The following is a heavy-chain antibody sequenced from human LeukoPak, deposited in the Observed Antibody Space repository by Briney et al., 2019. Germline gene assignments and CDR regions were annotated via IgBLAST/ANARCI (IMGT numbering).Heavy chain of an antibody. V-gene: IGHV4-34*01. J-gene: IGHJ1*01. CDR3: ARNFYDSSGYYHAYFQH. CDR2: INHSGST. Sequence: PSETLSLTCAVYGGSFSGYYWSWIRQPPGKGLEWIGEINHSGSTNYNPSLKSRVTISVDSSKNQFSLKLSSVTAADTAVFYCARNFYDSSGYYHAYFQHWGQGTLVTVSS. D-gene: IGHD3-22*01. CDR1: GGSFSGYY.